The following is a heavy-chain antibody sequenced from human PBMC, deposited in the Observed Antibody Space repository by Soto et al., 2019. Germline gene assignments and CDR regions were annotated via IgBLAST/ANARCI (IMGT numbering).Heavy chain of an antibody. J-gene: IGHJ5*02. Sequence: PSETLSLTCTVSGGSISSYYWSWIRQPPGKGLEWIGYIYYSGSTNYNPSLKSRVTISVDTSKNQFSLKLSSVTAADTAVYYCARQDYYSDSSGYYFSWFDPWGQGTLVTVSS. CDR1: GGSISSYY. D-gene: IGHD3-22*01. CDR2: IYYSGST. CDR3: ARQDYYSDSSGYYFSWFDP. V-gene: IGHV4-59*08.